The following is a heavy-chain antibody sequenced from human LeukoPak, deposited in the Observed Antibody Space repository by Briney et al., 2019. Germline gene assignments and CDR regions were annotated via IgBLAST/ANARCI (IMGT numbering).Heavy chain of an antibody. CDR3: ASSFRITGTTYYY. D-gene: IGHD1-20*01. CDR1: GFTFSNFW. V-gene: IGHV3-74*01. CDR2: VSSDGRIT. Sequence: PGGSLRLSCLASGFTFSNFWMHWVRHVPGKGLVWVSGVSSDGRITNYADFVKGRFTVSRDTAKNTLSLQMDSLRADDTAIYYCASSFRITGTTYYYWGQGTLVTVSS. J-gene: IGHJ4*02.